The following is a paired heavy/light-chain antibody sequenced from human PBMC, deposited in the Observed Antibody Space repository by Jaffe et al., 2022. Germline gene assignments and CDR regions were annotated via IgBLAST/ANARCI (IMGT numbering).Heavy chain of an antibody. Sequence: EVQLVESGGGLVKPGGSLRLSCVASGFTFNNAWMTWVRQAPGKGLEWVGRIKTKTDGGAIDYAAPVKARFTISRDDSKNTLYLQMNSLKTEDTALYYCTTGISASGSSGRGWFDPWGQGTLVTVSS. D-gene: IGHD6-13*01. CDR3: TTGISASGSSGRGWFDP. CDR1: GFTFNNAW. CDR2: IKTKTDGGAI. J-gene: IGHJ5*02. V-gene: IGHV3-15*01.
Light chain of an antibody. Sequence: EIVLTQSPGTLSLSPGERATLSCRASQSVSSNYLAWYQQKPGQAPRLLIYGASSRATGIPDRFSGSGSGTDFTLTISRLEPEDVAVYYCQQYGSSPVTFGQGTRLEIK. CDR2: GAS. CDR3: QQYGSSPVT. CDR1: QSVSSNY. V-gene: IGKV3-20*01. J-gene: IGKJ5*01.